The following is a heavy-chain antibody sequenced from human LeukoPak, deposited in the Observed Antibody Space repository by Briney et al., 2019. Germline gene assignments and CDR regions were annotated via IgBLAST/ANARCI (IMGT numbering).Heavy chain of an antibody. V-gene: IGHV4-61*01. CDR3: ARGRSDGFDFDS. CDR1: GVSINTCCYY. Sequence: SETLSLTCDVSGVSINTCCYYWTWIRQPPGKGLEGIGYKYYSGSTWYNSSLRSRLTISLDSSKNQFSLRLTSVTAADTAVYYCARGRSDGFDFDSWGPGTLVTVSS. D-gene: IGHD3-10*01. CDR2: KYYSGST. J-gene: IGHJ4*02.